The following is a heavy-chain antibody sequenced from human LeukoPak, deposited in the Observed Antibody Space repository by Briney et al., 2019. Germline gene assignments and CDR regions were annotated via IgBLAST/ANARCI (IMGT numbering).Heavy chain of an antibody. J-gene: IGHJ5*02. V-gene: IGHV4-4*02. CDR1: GGSISSSNW. CDR3: ARAYTAMVDTWLDP. Sequence: SETLSLTCAVSGGSISSSNWWSWVRQPPGKGLEWIGEIYHSGSTNYNPSLKSRVTISVDKSKNQFSLKLSSVTAADTAVYYCARAYTAMVDTWLDPWGQGTLVTVSS. D-gene: IGHD5-18*01. CDR2: IYHSGST.